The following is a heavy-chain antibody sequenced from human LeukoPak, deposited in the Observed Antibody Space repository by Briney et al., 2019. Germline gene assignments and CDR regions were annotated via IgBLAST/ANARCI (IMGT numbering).Heavy chain of an antibody. CDR2: IIYDGRHT. V-gene: IGHV3-23*01. D-gene: IGHD3-22*01. CDR3: AKDGLSYDGSTHVYYFQS. CDR1: VFTFRMYA. J-gene: IGHJ4*02. Sequence: GGSLRLSCTASVFTFRMYAMSCVRHAPGKGLESVASIIYDGRHTYYAASVKGRFTISRDNSQNTLYLQMNSLRAEDTALYYCAKDGLSYDGSTHVYYFQSLGQGTLVTVSS.